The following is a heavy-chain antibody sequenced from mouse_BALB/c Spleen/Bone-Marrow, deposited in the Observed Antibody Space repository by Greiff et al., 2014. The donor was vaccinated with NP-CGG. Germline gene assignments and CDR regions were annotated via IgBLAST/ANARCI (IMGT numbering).Heavy chain of an antibody. CDR1: GFNIKDTY. D-gene: IGHD1-1*01. Sequence: VQLQQSGAELVKPGASVKLSCTASGFNIKDTYMHWVKQRPEQGLEWIGRIDPANGNTKYDPKFQGKATITADTSSNTAYPQLSSLTSEYTAVYYCAMYYYGSSLFAYWGQGTLVTVSA. CDR3: AMYYYGSSLFAY. J-gene: IGHJ3*01. CDR2: IDPANGNT. V-gene: IGHV14-3*02.